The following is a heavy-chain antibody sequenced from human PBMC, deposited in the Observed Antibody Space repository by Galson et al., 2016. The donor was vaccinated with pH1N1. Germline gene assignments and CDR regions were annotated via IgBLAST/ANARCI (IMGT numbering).Heavy chain of an antibody. J-gene: IGHJ4*02. D-gene: IGHD6-13*01. CDR2: IWCEGINK. V-gene: IGHV3-33*07. CDR3: VRAIGAAGGY. CDR1: GFSFSSYG. Sequence: SLRLSCAASGFSFSSYGMYWVRQAPGQGLEWVAVIWCEGINKDYADSVKGRFTISRDNAKNSLYLQMNSLRAEDTALYYCVRAIGAAGGYWGQGTLVTVSS.